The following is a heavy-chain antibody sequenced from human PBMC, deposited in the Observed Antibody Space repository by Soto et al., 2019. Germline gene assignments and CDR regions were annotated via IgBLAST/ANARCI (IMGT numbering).Heavy chain of an antibody. V-gene: IGHV5-10-1*01. CDR3: ARLAMWSRYSSGGFDY. D-gene: IGHD6-19*01. J-gene: IGHJ4*02. CDR2: IDPSDSYT. Sequence: EVQLVQSGAEVKKPGESLRISCKGSGYSFTSYWISWVRQMPGKGLEWMGRIDPSDSYTNYTPSFQGHVTISADKSIRTASLQWRSLKASDTAMYYCARLAMWSRYSSGGFDYWGQGTLVTVSS. CDR1: GYSFTSYW.